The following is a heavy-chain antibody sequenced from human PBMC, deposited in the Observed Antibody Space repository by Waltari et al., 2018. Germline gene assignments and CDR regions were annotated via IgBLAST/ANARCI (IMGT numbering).Heavy chain of an antibody. J-gene: IGHJ5*02. CDR2: INQDGSEK. D-gene: IGHD2-15*01. Sequence: EVQLVESGGGLLQPGGSLRIDCAASGSTFSGRWMSWVRQAPGKGPEWVANINQDGSEKFYVDSVNGRFTISRDNAKSSLFLQMRGLRADDTAVYYCARGAGWLADHWGQGTVVTVSS. CDR1: GSTFSGRW. CDR3: ARGAGWLADH. V-gene: IGHV3-7*01.